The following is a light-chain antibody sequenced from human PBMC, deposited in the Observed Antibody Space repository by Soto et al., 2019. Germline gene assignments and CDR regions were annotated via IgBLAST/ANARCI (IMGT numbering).Light chain of an antibody. J-gene: IGKJ1*01. CDR2: EAS. CDR3: QQYKSYST. CDR1: KNINKW. V-gene: IGKV1-5*03. Sequence: DIQMTQSPSTLSASVGDRVTITCRASKNINKWLAWYQQKPGKAPKLLIYEASTLEGGVPSRFSGSGSGTEFTLTISSLQPDDFATYWCQQYKSYSTFGQGTKMDIK.